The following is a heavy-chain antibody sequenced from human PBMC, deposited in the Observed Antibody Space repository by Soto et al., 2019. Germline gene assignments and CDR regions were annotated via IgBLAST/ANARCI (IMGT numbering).Heavy chain of an antibody. CDR2: ISGSGDYT. V-gene: IGHV3-23*01. Sequence: EVQLLESGGGLVQPGGSLRLSCAASGFTFSTSGMSWVRHAPGNGLEWVSSISGSGDYTNYADSVKGRFTISRDNSKNTLYLQINSLTAEDTAVYYCANHGGFDIWGQGTMVAVSS. CDR3: ANHGGFDI. D-gene: IGHD4-17*01. J-gene: IGHJ3*02. CDR1: GFTFSTSG.